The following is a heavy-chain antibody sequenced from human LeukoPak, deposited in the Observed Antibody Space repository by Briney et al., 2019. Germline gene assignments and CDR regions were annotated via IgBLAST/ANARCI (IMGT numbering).Heavy chain of an antibody. D-gene: IGHD3-22*01. J-gene: IGHJ4*02. CDR2: IWYDGSNK. V-gene: IGHV3-33*01. CDR3: AREGYYDSSGYYYVDDY. CDR1: GFTFSSYG. Sequence: GGSLRLSCAASGFTFSSYGMHWVRQAPGKGLEWVAVIWYDGSNKYYADSVKGRFTISRDNSKNTLYLQMNSLRAEDTAVYYCAREGYYDSSGYYYVDDYWGQGTLVTVSS.